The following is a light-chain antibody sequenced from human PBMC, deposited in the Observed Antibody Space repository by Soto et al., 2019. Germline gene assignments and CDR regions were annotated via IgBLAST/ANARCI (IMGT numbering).Light chain of an antibody. Sequence: QSALTQPASVSGSPGQSVTVSCTGTSSDVGGYNLVSWYQQHPGKAPKLMIYEDSKRPSGVPNRFSGSKSGNTASLTVSGLQAEDEADYFCCSYAGSSTFVFGTGTKVTVL. V-gene: IGLV2-23*01. J-gene: IGLJ1*01. CDR3: CSYAGSSTFV. CDR1: SSDVGGYNL. CDR2: EDS.